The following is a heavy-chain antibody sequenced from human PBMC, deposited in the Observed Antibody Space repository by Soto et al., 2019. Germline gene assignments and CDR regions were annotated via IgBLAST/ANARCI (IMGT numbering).Heavy chain of an antibody. Sequence: QVQLVESGGGVVQPGRSLRLSCAASGFTFSSYGMHWVRQAPGKGLEWVAVISYDGSNKYYADSVKGRFTISRDNSKNTLYLQMNSLRAEDTAVYYCAKDVEPIAVAGTYQPGYFQHWGQGTLVTVSS. CDR2: ISYDGSNK. CDR3: AKDVEPIAVAGTYQPGYFQH. D-gene: IGHD6-19*01. V-gene: IGHV3-30*18. J-gene: IGHJ1*01. CDR1: GFTFSSYG.